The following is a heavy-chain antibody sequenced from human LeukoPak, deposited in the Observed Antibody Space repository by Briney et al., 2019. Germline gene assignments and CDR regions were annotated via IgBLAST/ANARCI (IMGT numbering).Heavy chain of an antibody. J-gene: IGHJ3*02. CDR3: ARGPGYYDSSGSGDAFDI. V-gene: IGHV1-8*01. CDR2: MNPNSGNT. Sequence: ASVKVSCKASGYTFTSYDINWVRQATGQGREWMGWMNPNSGNTGYAQKFQGRVTMTRNTSISTAYMELSSLRSEDTAVYYCARGPGYYDSSGSGDAFDIWGQGTMVTVSS. D-gene: IGHD3-22*01. CDR1: GYTFTSYD.